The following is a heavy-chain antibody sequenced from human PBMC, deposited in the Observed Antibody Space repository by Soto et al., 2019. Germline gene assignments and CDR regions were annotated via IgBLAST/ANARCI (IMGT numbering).Heavy chain of an antibody. V-gene: IGHV1-18*01. CDR1: GYTFTSYG. D-gene: IGHD2-15*01. J-gene: IGHJ5*02. CDR3: ARDLIVVVVAATLHWFDP. CDR2: ISAYNGNT. Sequence: GASVKVSCKASGYTFTSYGISWVRQAPGQGLEWMGWISAYNGNTNYAQKLQGRVTMTTDTSTSTAYMELRSLRSDDTAVYYCARDLIVVVVAATLHWFDPWGQGTRVNVSS.